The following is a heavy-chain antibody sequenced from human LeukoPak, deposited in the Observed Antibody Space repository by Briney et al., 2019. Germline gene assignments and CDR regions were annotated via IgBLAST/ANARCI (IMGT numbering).Heavy chain of an antibody. Sequence: ASMTVSRTTSGYTFTDYIIHWVRQAPGQGLEWMGWINPKNGGTSYAPKFQGRVTMNTDPSINTASMELTRLKSDDTAFYYCLKAIPRDCHETSYYEENWGQGTLVTVSS. CDR1: GYTFTDYI. D-gene: IGHD2-2*01. CDR3: LKAIPRDCHETSYYEEN. J-gene: IGHJ4*02. V-gene: IGHV1-2*02. CDR2: INPKNGGT.